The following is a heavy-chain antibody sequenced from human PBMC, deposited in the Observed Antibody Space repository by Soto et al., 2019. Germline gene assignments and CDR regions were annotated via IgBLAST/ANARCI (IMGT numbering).Heavy chain of an antibody. Sequence: QLQLQESGSRLVKSSETLSLTCGVSGDTISTGGYSWAWIRQPPGKALEWIGHTYHSGNPYYNPSPKSRAIISLDRSKTRSPRKVTSLTAAAPAGNYVPREPSGAYVAYFAPGGQEPWSPSPQ. V-gene: IGHV4-30-2*01. CDR1: GDTISTGGYS. CDR3: PREPSGAYVAYFAP. D-gene: IGHD3-9*01. J-gene: IGHJ5*02. CDR2: TYHSGNP.